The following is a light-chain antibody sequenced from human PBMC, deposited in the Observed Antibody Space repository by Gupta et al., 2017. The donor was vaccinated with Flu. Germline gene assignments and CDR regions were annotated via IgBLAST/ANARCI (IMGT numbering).Light chain of an antibody. J-gene: IGLJ3*02. CDR3: ATWDNNLRGV. V-gene: IGLV1-51*01. CDR1: NSNIGNNF. Sequence: QKVTISCSGSNSNIGNNFVSWYQQVPGTAPKLLIYDNNKRPSGIPDRFSGSKSGTSATLGXTXLQTGDXADYYCATWDNNLRGVFGGGTKLTVL. CDR2: DNN.